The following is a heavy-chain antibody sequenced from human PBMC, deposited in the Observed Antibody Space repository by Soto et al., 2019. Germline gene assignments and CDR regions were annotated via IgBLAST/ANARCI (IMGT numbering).Heavy chain of an antibody. J-gene: IGHJ6*02. V-gene: IGHV4-34*01. CDR1: GGSFSGYY. Sequence: SETLSLTCAVYGGSFSGYYWSWIRQPPGKGLEWIGEINHSGSTNYNPSLKSRVTISVDTSKNQFSLKLSSVTAADTAVYYCARSGRRLVRVVIIPSGPPYVWGQGTTVTVS. D-gene: IGHD3-10*01. CDR2: INHSGST. CDR3: ARSGRRLVRVVIIPSGPPYV.